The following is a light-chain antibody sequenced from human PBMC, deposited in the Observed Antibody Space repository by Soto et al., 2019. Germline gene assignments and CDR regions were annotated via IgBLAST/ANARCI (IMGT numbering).Light chain of an antibody. CDR1: NIGSKS. Sequence: SYELTQPPSVSVAPGKKARITCGGNNIGSKSVHWYQQKPGQAPVLVIYYDSDRPSGIPERFSGSNSGNTATLTISRVEAEDEADYYCQVWDSSSDHYVFGTGTKLTVL. CDR3: QVWDSSSDHYV. CDR2: YDS. V-gene: IGLV3-21*04. J-gene: IGLJ1*01.